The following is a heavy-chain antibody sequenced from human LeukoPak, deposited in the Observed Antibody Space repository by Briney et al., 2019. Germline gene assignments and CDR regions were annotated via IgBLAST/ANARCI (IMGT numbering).Heavy chain of an antibody. CDR1: GGSISSYY. CDR2: IYYSGST. Sequence: PSETLSLTCTVSGGSISSYYWSWIWQPPGKGLEWIGYIYYSGSTNYNPSLKSRVTISVDTSKNQFSLKLSSVTAADTAVYYCARHQGGSSWYYFDYWGQGTLVTVSS. CDR3: ARHQGGSSWYYFDY. D-gene: IGHD6-13*01. J-gene: IGHJ4*02. V-gene: IGHV4-59*08.